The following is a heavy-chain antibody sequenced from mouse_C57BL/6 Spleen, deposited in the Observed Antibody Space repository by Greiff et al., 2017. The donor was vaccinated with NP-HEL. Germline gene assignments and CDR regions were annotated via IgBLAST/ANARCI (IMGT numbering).Heavy chain of an antibody. Sequence: VQLQQSGPELVKPGASVKISCKASGYAFSSSWMNWVKQRPGKGLEWIGRIYPGDGDTNYNGKFKGKATLTADKSSSTAYMQLSSLTSEDSAVYFCASFLPPFDYWGQGTTLTVSS. V-gene: IGHV1-82*01. CDR1: GYAFSSSW. J-gene: IGHJ2*01. CDR3: ASFLPPFDY. D-gene: IGHD2-10*01. CDR2: IYPGDGDT.